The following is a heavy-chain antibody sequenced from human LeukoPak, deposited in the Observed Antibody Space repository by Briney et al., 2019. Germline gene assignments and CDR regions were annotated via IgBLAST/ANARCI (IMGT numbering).Heavy chain of an antibody. CDR1: GYTFTSYA. V-gene: IGHV1-3*01. J-gene: IGHJ4*02. CDR2: INAGNGNT. Sequence: ASVKVSCKASGYTFTSYAMHWVRQAPGQRPEWMGWINAGNGNTKYSQKFQGGVTITRDTSASTAYMELSSLRPEDTAVYYCARVQSAYCSSSSCYGGYFDYWGQGTLVTVSS. D-gene: IGHD2-2*01. CDR3: ARVQSAYCSSSSCYGGYFDY.